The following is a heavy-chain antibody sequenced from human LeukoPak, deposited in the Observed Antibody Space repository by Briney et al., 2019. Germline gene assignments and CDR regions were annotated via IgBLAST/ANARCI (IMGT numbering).Heavy chain of an antibody. CDR1: GGSFSAFF. CDR2: VGHSGSA. Sequence: SETLSLTCAVSGGSFSAFFWRWIRQPPGKGLEWIGDVGHSGSADYNPSLKSRVTVSVDTSKTQFSLKLSSVTAADTAVYYCARSLYYYGSDSFDIWGQGTMVTVSS. D-gene: IGHD3-10*01. J-gene: IGHJ3*02. CDR3: ARSLYYYGSDSFDI. V-gene: IGHV4-34*01.